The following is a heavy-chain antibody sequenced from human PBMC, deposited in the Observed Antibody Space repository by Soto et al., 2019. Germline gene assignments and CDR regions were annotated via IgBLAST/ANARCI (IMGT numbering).Heavy chain of an antibody. CDR2: IIPIFGTA. CDR1: GGTFSSYA. J-gene: IGHJ5*02. Sequence: KVSRKASGGTFSSYAISWVRQAPGQGLEWMGGIIPIFGTANYAQKFQGRVTITADESTSTAYMELSSLRSEDTAVYYCARDRRRYCSGGSCSPQLNWFDPWGQGTLVTVSS. D-gene: IGHD2-15*01. V-gene: IGHV1-69*01. CDR3: ARDRRRYCSGGSCSPQLNWFDP.